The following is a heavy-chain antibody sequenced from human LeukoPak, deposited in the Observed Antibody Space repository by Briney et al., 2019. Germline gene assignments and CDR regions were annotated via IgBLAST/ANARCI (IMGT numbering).Heavy chain of an antibody. Sequence: ASVKVSCKASGYTFTSYGISWVRQAPGQGLEWMGWISAYNGNTNYAQKLQGRVTMTTDTSTSTAYMELRSLRSDDTAVYYCARVGAPLYMIVVVPTKSYFDYWGQGTLVTVSS. CDR2: ISAYNGNT. J-gene: IGHJ4*02. CDR1: GYTFTSYG. CDR3: ARVGAPLYMIVVVPTKSYFDY. D-gene: IGHD3-22*01. V-gene: IGHV1-18*01.